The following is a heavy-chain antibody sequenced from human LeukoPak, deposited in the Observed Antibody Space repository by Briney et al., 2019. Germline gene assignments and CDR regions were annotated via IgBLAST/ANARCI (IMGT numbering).Heavy chain of an antibody. CDR2: IRYDGSNK. CDR1: GFTFSSYG. V-gene: IGHV3-30*02. J-gene: IGHJ4*02. Sequence: HSGGSLRLSCAASGFTFSSYGMHWVRQAPGKGLEWVAFIRYDGSNKYYADSVKGRFTISRDNSKNTLYLQMNSLRAEDTAVYYCAKGGRYYFDYWGQGTLVTVSS. CDR3: AKGGRYYFDY.